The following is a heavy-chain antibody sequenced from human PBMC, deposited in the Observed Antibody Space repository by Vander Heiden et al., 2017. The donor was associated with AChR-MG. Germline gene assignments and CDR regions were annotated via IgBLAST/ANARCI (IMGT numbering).Heavy chain of an antibody. D-gene: IGHD3-3*01. V-gene: IGHV3-23*01. CDR3: AKDRRDYDFWSGYYPLAAAGQGVGY. CDR2: ISGSGGST. Sequence: EVQLLESGGGLVQPEGSLRLSCAASGFTFSSYAMSWVRQAPGKGLEWVSAISGSGGSTYYADSVKGRFTISRDNSKNTLYLQMNSLRAEDTAVYYCAKDRRDYDFWSGYYPLAAAGQGVGYWGQGTLVTVSS. CDR1: GFTFSSYA. J-gene: IGHJ4*02.